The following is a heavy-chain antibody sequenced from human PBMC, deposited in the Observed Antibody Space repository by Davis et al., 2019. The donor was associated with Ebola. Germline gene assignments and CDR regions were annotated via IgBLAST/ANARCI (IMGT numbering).Heavy chain of an antibody. CDR1: GFIFRSYV. V-gene: IGHV3-30*18. J-gene: IGHJ6*04. D-gene: IGHD1-14*01. CDR2: ISYDGSSK. CDR3: AKDWAEPWEQHRNGMDV. Sequence: GGSLRLSCATSGFIFRSYVMSWVRQAPGKGLQWVARISYDGSSKYYADSVKGRFTISRDTSKNTLYLQMNSLRAEDTAVYYCAKDWAEPWEQHRNGMDVWGKGTTVTVSS.